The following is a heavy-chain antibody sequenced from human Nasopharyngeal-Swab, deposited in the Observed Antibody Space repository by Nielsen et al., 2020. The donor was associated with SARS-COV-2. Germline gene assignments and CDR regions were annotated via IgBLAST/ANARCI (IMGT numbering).Heavy chain of an antibody. CDR2: TRNKANSYTT. V-gene: IGHV3-72*01. CDR3: AKAQQQWLDRRTLDY. CDR1: GFTFSDHY. J-gene: IGHJ4*02. Sequence: GESLRISCAASGFTFSDHYMDWVRQAPGKGLEWVGRTRNKANSYTTEYAASVKGRFTISRDDSKNSLYLQMNSLRAEDTAVYYCAKAQQQWLDRRTLDYWGQGTLVTVSS. D-gene: IGHD6-19*01.